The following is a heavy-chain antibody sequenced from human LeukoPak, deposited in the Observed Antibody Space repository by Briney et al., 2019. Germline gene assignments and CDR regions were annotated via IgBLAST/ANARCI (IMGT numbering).Heavy chain of an antibody. CDR2: IYYSGST. V-gene: IGHV4-39*07. J-gene: IGHJ4*02. CDR1: GGSISSSSYY. Sequence: SETLSLTCTVSGGSISSSSYYWGWIRQPPGKGLEWIGSIYYSGSTYYNPSLKSRVTISVDTSKNQFSLKLSFVTAADTAVYYCASGVVVTLFDYWGQGTLVTVSS. D-gene: IGHD3-22*01. CDR3: ASGVVVTLFDY.